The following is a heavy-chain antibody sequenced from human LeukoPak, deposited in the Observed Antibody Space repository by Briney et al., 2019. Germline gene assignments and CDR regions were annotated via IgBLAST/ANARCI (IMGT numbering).Heavy chain of an antibody. V-gene: IGHV1-46*01. CDR3: ARDDRIAAAGQGPLYYFDY. CDR1: GYTFTSDY. J-gene: IGHJ4*02. D-gene: IGHD6-13*01. Sequence: ASVKVSCKASGYTFTSDYMHWVRQAPGQGLEWMGIINPSGGSTSYAQKFQGRVTMTRDMSTSTVYMELSSLRSEDTAVYYCARDDRIAAAGQGPLYYFDYWAREPWSPSPQ. CDR2: INPSGGST.